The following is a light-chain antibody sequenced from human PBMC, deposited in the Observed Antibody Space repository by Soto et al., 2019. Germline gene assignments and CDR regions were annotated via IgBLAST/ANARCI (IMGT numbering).Light chain of an antibody. CDR3: CSYAGGNTYV. V-gene: IGLV2-23*01. CDR2: EGS. CDR1: SSDVGSYNL. J-gene: IGLJ1*01. Sequence: QYALTQPASVYGSPGQSITISCTGTSSDVGSYNLVSWYQQHPDKAPKLMTSEGSKRPSGVSNRFSGSKSGNTASLTISGLQAEDEADYYCCSYAGGNTYVFGTGTKLTVL.